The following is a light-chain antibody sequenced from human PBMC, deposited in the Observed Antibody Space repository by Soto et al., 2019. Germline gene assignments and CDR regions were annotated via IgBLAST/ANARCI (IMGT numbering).Light chain of an antibody. V-gene: IGKV3-11*01. CDR2: DAS. CDR3: QQRSSWYS. J-gene: IGKJ2*01. Sequence: EIVLTQSPATLSLSPGERATLSCKASQSISGYLAWYQQKPGQAPRLLVYDASNRPTVVPARFSGSGFGTDFTLTITSLEPEESAVYYCQQRSSWYSVGPGTKLDIK. CDR1: QSISGY.